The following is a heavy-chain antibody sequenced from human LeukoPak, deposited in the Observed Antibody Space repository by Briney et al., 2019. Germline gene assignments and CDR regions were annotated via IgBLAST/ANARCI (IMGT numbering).Heavy chain of an antibody. Sequence: GASVKVSCKASGYTFTGYYMHWVRQAPGQGLEWMGWINPNSGDTNYAQKFQGRVTMTRDTSISTAYMELSRLRSDDTAVYYCARLDTAMALDYWGQGTLVTVSS. CDR1: GYTFTGYY. V-gene: IGHV1-2*02. CDR3: ARLDTAMALDY. J-gene: IGHJ4*02. CDR2: INPNSGDT. D-gene: IGHD5-18*01.